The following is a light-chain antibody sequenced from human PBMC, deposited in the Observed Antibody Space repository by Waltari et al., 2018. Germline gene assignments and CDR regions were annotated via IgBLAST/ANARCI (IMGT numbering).Light chain of an antibody. J-gene: IGKJ5*01. Sequence: ETVMTQSPATLSVSPGERATPSCRASQSVSSNLAWYQQKPGQAPRLPIYGASTRATGLPARFSASGSGTEFTLTISSLQSEDFAVYYCQQHNNWPITFGQRTRLEIK. V-gene: IGKV3-15*01. CDR3: QQHNNWPIT. CDR1: QSVSSN. CDR2: GAS.